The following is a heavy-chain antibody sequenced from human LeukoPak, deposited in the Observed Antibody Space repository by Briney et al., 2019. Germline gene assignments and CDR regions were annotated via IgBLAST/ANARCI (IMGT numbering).Heavy chain of an antibody. Sequence: PGGSLRLSCAASGFTFSSYAMNWVRQAPGKGLEWVSFISGSGSSTHYADSVKGRFTISRDNSNSTLYLQINSLRADDTAAYYCAKGAQYDFWSGYTLEYFDVWGKGTLVTVSS. CDR2: ISGSGSST. CDR3: AKGAQYDFWSGYTLEYFDV. J-gene: IGHJ4*02. D-gene: IGHD3-3*01. CDR1: GFTFSSYA. V-gene: IGHV3-23*01.